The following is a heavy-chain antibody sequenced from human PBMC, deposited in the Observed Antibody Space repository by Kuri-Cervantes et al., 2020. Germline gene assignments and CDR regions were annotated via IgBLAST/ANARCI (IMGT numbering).Heavy chain of an antibody. J-gene: IGHJ4*02. D-gene: IGHD6-19*01. V-gene: IGHV1-18*01. CDR2: ISAYNGNT. CDR3: ARDYGVYSSGRIDY. CDR1: GYTFTSYG. Sequence: ASVKVSCKPSGYTFTSYGISWVRQAPGQGLEWMGWISAYNGNTNYAQKLQGRVTMTTDTSTSTAYMELRSLRSDDTAVYYCARDYGVYSSGRIDYWGQGTLVTVSS.